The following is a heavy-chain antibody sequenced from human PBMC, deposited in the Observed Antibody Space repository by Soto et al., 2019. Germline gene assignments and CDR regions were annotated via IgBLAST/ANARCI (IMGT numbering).Heavy chain of an antibody. Sequence: PSAPLSFPCPVSGASISRYYLSWIRQPPGKGLEWIGYIYYSGSTNYNPSLKSRVTISVDTSKNQFSLKLSSVTAADTAVYYCARKGGVGATYYYFDYWGQGTLVTVSA. V-gene: IGHV4-59*01. CDR2: IYYSGST. CDR3: ARKGGVGATYYYFDY. J-gene: IGHJ4*02. CDR1: GASISRYY. D-gene: IGHD1-26*01.